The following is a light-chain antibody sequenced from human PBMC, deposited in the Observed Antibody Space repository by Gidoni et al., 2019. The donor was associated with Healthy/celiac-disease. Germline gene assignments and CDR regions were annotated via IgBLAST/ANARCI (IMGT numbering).Light chain of an antibody. Sequence: SYVLTQPPSVSVAPGKTARITWWGNNIGSKSVHWYQQKPGQAPVLVVYDDSDRSSGIPERFSGSNSGNTATLTISRVEAGDEADYYCQVWDSSSDHLVFGGGTKLTVL. CDR1: NIGSKS. V-gene: IGLV3-21*03. CDR2: DDS. J-gene: IGLJ2*01. CDR3: QVWDSSSDHLV.